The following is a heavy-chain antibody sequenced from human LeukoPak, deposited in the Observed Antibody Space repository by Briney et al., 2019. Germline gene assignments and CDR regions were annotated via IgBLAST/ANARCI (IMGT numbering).Heavy chain of an antibody. V-gene: IGHV3-21*01. CDR1: GFTFSSYS. D-gene: IGHD3-22*01. J-gene: IGHJ3*02. CDR2: ISSSSSYI. Sequence: GGSLRLSCAASGFTFSSYSMNWVRQAPGKGLEWVSSISSSSSYIYYADSVKGRFTISRDNAKNSLYLQMNSLRAEDTAVYYCARVDSSGLDAFDIWGQGTMVTVSS. CDR3: ARVDSSGLDAFDI.